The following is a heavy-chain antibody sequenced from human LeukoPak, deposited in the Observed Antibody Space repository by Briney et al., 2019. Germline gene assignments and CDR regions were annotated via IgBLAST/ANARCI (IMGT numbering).Heavy chain of an antibody. J-gene: IGHJ4*02. D-gene: IGHD4-17*01. CDR3: ASLTTGMGSVFDY. Sequence: VQPGESLSLSCVASGFTFDTFAMSWVRPAPGKGLEWVSAISGGGGSTYYADSVKGHFTISRDNSKNTLYLQMNSLRAEDTAVYYCASLTTGMGSVFDYWGQGTLVTVSS. V-gene: IGHV3-23*01. CDR1: GFTFDTFA. CDR2: ISGGGGST.